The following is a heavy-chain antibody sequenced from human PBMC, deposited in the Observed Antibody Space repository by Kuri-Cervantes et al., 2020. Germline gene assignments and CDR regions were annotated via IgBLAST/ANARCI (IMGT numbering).Heavy chain of an antibody. D-gene: IGHD4-17*01. V-gene: IGHV3-53*01. J-gene: IGHJ3*02. CDR3: ARPKYGDYNDAFDI. CDR1: GFTVSSNY. CDR2: IYSGGST. Sequence: GESLKISCAASGFTVSSNYMSWVRQAPGKGLEWVSVIYSGGSTYYADSVKGRFTISRDNAKNSLYLQMNSLRAEDTAVYYCARPKYGDYNDAFDIWGQGTMVTVSS.